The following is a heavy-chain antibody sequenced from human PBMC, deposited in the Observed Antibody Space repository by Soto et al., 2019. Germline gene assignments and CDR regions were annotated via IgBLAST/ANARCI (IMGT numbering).Heavy chain of an antibody. CDR1: GGTFNNYA. V-gene: IGHV1-69*06. CDR2: IIPKFSTS. J-gene: IGHJ3*02. D-gene: IGHD1-26*01. Sequence: QVQLVQSGAELKKPGSSVRVSCKASGGTFNNYAVHWVRQAPGQGLEWMGGIIPKFSTSSSAQKFQGRVTRNVDSSPNTSYMALIGLKPEDTPHYCGEWGGIGSQSYAFDIWGQGTAVTVSS. CDR3: EWGGIGSQSYAFDI.